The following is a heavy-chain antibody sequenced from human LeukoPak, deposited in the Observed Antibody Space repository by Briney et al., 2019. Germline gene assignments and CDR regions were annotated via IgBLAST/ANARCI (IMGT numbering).Heavy chain of an antibody. CDR1: GDSVSSNGAA. D-gene: IGHD6-25*01. Sequence: SQTLSLTCAISGDSVSSNGAAWNWIRQSPSRGLEWLGRTYYRSKWYNDYAESVKSRIIINPDTSKNQFSLQLNSVTPEETAVYYCARGRAAYYGMDVWGQGTTVTVSS. CDR3: ARGRAAYYGMDV. CDR2: TYYRSKWYN. V-gene: IGHV6-1*01. J-gene: IGHJ6*02.